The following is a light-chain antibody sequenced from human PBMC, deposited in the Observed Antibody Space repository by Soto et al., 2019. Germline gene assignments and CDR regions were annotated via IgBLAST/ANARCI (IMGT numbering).Light chain of an antibody. CDR2: EVS. CDR1: NSDVGGYNS. CDR3: SSYAGSNNLV. V-gene: IGLV2-8*01. J-gene: IGLJ2*01. Sequence: QSALTQPPSASGSPGQSVTIPCTGTNSDVGGYNSVSWYQQHPGKVPKLMIYEVSKRPSGVPDRFSGSKSGNTASLTVSGLQAEDEADYYCSSYAGSNNLVFGGGTKVTVL.